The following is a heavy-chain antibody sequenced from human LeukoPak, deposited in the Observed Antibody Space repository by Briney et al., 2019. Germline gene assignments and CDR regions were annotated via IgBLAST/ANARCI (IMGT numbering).Heavy chain of an antibody. Sequence: SETLSLTCTVSGGSISSSSYYWGWIRQPPGKGLEWIGSIYYSGSTYYNPSLKSRVTISVDTSKNQSSLKLSSVTAADTAVYYWARDLRITIFGVVKNWFDPWGQGTLVTVSS. J-gene: IGHJ5*02. D-gene: IGHD3-3*01. V-gene: IGHV4-39*07. CDR1: GGSISSSSYY. CDR2: IYYSGST. CDR3: ARDLRITIFGVVKNWFDP.